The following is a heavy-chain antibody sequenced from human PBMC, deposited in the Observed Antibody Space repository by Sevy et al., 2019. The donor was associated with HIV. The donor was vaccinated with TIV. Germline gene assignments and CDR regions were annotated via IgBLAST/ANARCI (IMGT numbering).Heavy chain of an antibody. Sequence: SETQSLTSTVSGGSISSFYWSWIRQPPGKGLEWIGYIYYSGSTNYNPSLKSRVTISVDASKNQFSLKLSSVTAADTAVYYCARRPMIATDYFDYWGQGTLVTVSS. CDR1: GGSISSFY. CDR3: ARRPMIATDYFDY. J-gene: IGHJ4*02. V-gene: IGHV4-59*12. D-gene: IGHD3-22*01. CDR2: IYYSGST.